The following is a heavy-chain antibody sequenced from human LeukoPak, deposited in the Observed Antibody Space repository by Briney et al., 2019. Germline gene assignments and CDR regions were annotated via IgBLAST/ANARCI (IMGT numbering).Heavy chain of an antibody. V-gene: IGHV3-21*01. D-gene: IGHD1-26*01. CDR3: ARLPWGSGSFFYYYYMDV. J-gene: IGHJ6*03. CDR1: GFTFSSYS. CDR2: ISSNSSYI. Sequence: GGSLRLSCAASGFTFSSYSMNWVRQAPGKGLEWVSSISSNSSYIYYADSVKGRFTISRDNAKNSLYLQMNSLRAEDTAVYYCARLPWGSGSFFYYYYMDVWGKGTTVTVSS.